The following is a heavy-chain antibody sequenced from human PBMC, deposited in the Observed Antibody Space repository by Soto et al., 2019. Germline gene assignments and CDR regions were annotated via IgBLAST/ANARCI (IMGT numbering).Heavy chain of an antibody. D-gene: IGHD2-2*01. V-gene: IGHV1-3*01. CDR3: ARAWYQLVSTWFDP. CDR2: INAGNGNT. Sequence: ASVKVSCKASGYTFTSYAMHWVRQAPGQRLEWMGWINAGNGNTKYSQKFQGRVIITRDTSASTVYMQLSNLRSEDTAVYYCARAWYQLVSTWFDPWGQGTQVTVSS. CDR1: GYTFTSYA. J-gene: IGHJ5*02.